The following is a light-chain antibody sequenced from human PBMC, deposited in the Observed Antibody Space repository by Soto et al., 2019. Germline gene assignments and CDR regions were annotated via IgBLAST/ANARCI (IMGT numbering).Light chain of an antibody. V-gene: IGLV2-14*01. Sequence: QSALTQPASVSGSPGQSITVSCTGNSSDIGGSTYVPWYQQHPGKAPRHIIYDVNNRPSGVAARFSASKSGNTASLTISGLQAEDEADYYCTSYTRSGLYVFGTGTKLTVL. CDR2: DVN. J-gene: IGLJ1*01. CDR1: SSDIGGSTY. CDR3: TSYTRSGLYV.